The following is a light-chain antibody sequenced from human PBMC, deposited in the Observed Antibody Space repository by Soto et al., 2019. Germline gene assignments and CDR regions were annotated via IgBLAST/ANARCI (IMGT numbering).Light chain of an antibody. Sequence: HSVLTQPPSVSEAPRQRGTISCSGSSSNIGNNAVNWYQQLPGKAPKLLIYYDDLLPSGVSDRFSGSKSGTSASLAISGLQSEDEADYYCAAWDDSLNGHVFGIGTKVTVL. CDR3: AAWDDSLNGHV. J-gene: IGLJ1*01. CDR2: YDD. V-gene: IGLV1-36*01. CDR1: SSNIGNNA.